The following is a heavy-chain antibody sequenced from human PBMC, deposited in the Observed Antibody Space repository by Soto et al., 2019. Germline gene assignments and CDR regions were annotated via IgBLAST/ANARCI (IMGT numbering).Heavy chain of an antibody. CDR1: GYTFTAYY. J-gene: IGHJ6*02. V-gene: IGHV1-2*04. D-gene: IGHD4-17*01. CDR3: ARDRAVTTYPNYYYGMDV. Sequence: ASVKVSCKASGYTFTAYYMHWVRQAPGQGLEWMGWINPKSGGTSYAQKFQDWVTMTRDTSISTAYMELSRLRSDDTAVYYCARDRAVTTYPNYYYGMDVWGQGTTVTVSS. CDR2: INPKSGGT.